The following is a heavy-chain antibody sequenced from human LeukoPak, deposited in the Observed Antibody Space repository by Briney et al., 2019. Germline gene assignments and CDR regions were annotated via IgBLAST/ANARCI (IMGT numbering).Heavy chain of an antibody. CDR3: ASGYYDSSGTPYYYYGMDV. CDR1: GYTSTSYA. D-gene: IGHD3-22*01. Sequence: AASVKVSCKASGYTSTSYAMHWVRQAPGQRLEWMGWINAGNGNTKYSQKFQGRVTITRDTSASTAYMELSSLRSEDTAVYYCASGYYDSSGTPYYYYGMDVWGQGTTVTVSS. CDR2: INAGNGNT. V-gene: IGHV1-3*01. J-gene: IGHJ6*02.